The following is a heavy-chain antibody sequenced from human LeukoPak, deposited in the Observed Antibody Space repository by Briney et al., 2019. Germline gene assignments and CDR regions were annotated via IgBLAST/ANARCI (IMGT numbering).Heavy chain of an antibody. CDR2: ISAYNGNT. D-gene: IGHD6-19*01. V-gene: IGHV1-18*01. CDR1: GYTFTSYG. CDR3: AGDVTQWLDNWFDP. Sequence: ASVKVSCKASGYTFTSYGISWVRQAPGQGLEWMGWISAYNGNTNYAQKLQGRVTMTTDTSTSTAYMELRSLRSDDTAVYYCAGDVTQWLDNWFDPWGQGTLVTVSS. J-gene: IGHJ5*02.